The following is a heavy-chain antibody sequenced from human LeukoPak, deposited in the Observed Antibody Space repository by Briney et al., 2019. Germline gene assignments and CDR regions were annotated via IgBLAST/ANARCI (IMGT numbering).Heavy chain of an antibody. CDR2: ISGSGGST. D-gene: IGHD3-3*01. V-gene: IGHV3-23*01. CDR1: GFTFSSYA. J-gene: IGHJ6*02. CDR3: AKGGYDFWSGYYNYYYYGMDV. Sequence: GGSLRLSCAASGFTFSSYAVSWVRQAPGKGLEWVSAISGSGGSTYYADSVKGRFTISRDNSKNTLYLQMNSLRAEDTAVYYCAKGGYDFWSGYYNYYYYGMDVWGQGTTVTVSS.